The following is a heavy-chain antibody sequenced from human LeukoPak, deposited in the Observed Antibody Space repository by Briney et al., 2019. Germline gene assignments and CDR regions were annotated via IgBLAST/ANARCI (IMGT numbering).Heavy chain of an antibody. CDR3: AKGLSVVMNGGVAIERFDP. D-gene: IGHD3-3*01. CDR1: GFTFNNYW. V-gene: IGHV3-7*01. CDR2: IKVGGSKK. Sequence: GGSLRLSCAASGFTFNNYWVGWVPQAPGKGLGRVANIKVGGSKKYYVDSVKGRFTISRDNAKNSLYLQMNSLRAEDTAVYYCAKGLSVVMNGGVAIERFDPWGQGTLVTVSS. J-gene: IGHJ5*02.